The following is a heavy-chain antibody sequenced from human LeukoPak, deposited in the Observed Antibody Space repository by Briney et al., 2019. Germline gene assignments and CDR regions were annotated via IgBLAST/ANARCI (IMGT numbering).Heavy chain of an antibody. D-gene: IGHD3-10*01. V-gene: IGHV1-8*02. CDR2: MNPNSGNT. CDR3: ARVAHTYGPYYFNY. J-gene: IGHJ4*02. Sequence: ASVKVSCKASGYTFNVYYMHWVRQATGQGLEWMGWMNPNSGNTGYAQKFQGRVIMTRNTSISTAYMELSSLRSEDMAVYYCARVAHTYGPYYFNYWGQGTLVTVSS. CDR1: GYTFNVYY.